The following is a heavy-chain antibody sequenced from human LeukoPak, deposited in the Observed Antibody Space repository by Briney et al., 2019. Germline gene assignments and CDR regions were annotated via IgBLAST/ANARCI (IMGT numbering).Heavy chain of an antibody. J-gene: IGHJ4*02. CDR2: IYYSGST. D-gene: IGHD4-23*01. CDR1: GGSIGSGGYY. Sequence: PSQTLSPTCTVSGGSIGSGGYYWSWIRQHPGKGLEWIGYIYYSGSTYYNPSLKSRVTISVDTSKNQFSLKLSSVTAADTAVYYCARAPATVVEFDHWGQGTLVTVSS. CDR3: ARAPATVVEFDH. V-gene: IGHV4-31*03.